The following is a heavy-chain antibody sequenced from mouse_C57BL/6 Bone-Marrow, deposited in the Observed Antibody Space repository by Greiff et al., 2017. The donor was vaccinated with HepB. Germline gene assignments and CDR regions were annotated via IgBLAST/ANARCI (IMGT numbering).Heavy chain of an antibody. CDR3: AREDYGSSYVGAWFAY. V-gene: IGHV1-72*01. CDR2: IDPNSGGT. Sequence: QVQLQQPGAELVKPGASVKLSCKASGYTFTSYWMHWVKQRPGRGLEWIGRIDPNSGGTKYNEEFKSKATLTVDKPSSTAYMQLSSLTSEDSAVYYCAREDYGSSYVGAWFAYWGQGTLVTVSA. J-gene: IGHJ3*01. D-gene: IGHD1-1*01. CDR1: GYTFTSYW.